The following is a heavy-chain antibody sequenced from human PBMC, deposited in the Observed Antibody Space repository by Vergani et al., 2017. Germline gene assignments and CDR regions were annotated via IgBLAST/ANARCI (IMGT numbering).Heavy chain of an antibody. J-gene: IGHJ4*01. CDR1: GFSFSSFG. V-gene: IGHV3-33*01. Sequence: QVQLVESGGGVVQPGRSLRLSCAASGFSFSSFGFHWVRQAPGKGLEWVAFIHYDGSHEYYIDSVKGRFTIFRDNSKNTLIMQMNGLRAEDTAVYYCARDRGCATSSCYFSGEFDYWGLGTLVSVSS. CDR3: ARDRGCATSSCYFSGEFDY. D-gene: IGHD2-2*01. CDR2: IHYDGSHE.